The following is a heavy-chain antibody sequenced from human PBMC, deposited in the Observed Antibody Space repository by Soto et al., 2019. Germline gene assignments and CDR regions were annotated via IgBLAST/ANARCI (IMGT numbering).Heavy chain of an antibody. Sequence: QVQLVESGGGVVQPGRSLRISCAASGFTFSSYGMHWVRQAPGKGLEWVAVISYDGSNKYYADSVKGRFTISRDNSKNPLYLQMNSRRAEDTAVYYFAKKEEGGYYDFLSGNIDYWGQGTLVTASS. CDR1: GFTFSSYG. D-gene: IGHD3-3*01. V-gene: IGHV3-30*18. CDR3: AKKEEGGYYDFLSGNIDY. CDR2: ISYDGSNK. J-gene: IGHJ4*02.